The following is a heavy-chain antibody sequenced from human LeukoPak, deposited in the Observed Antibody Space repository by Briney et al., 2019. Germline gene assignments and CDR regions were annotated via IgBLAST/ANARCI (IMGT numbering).Heavy chain of an antibody. D-gene: IGHD3-22*01. Sequence: GESLKISCKGSGYSFTTYWIGWVRQMPGKGLEWMGVIYPGHSDTKYSPSFQGQVTMSADRSINTAYLQWSSLKASDTAIYYCARAPLDSSGNHWGVWFDPWGQGTLVTVSS. CDR3: ARAPLDSSGNHWGVWFDP. CDR2: IYPGHSDT. J-gene: IGHJ5*02. CDR1: GYSFTTYW. V-gene: IGHV5-51*01.